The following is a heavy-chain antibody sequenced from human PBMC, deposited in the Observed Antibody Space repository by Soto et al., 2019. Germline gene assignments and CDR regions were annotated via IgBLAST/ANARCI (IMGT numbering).Heavy chain of an antibody. CDR3: AKDLLAYCGGDCFDFDY. V-gene: IGHV3-23*01. CDR2: ISGSGGST. J-gene: IGHJ4*02. Sequence: GGSLRLSCAASGFTFSSYAMGWVRQAPGKGLEWVSAISGSGGSTYYADSVKGRFTISRDNSKNTLYLQMNSLRAEDTAVYYCAKDLLAYCGGDCFDFDYWGQGTLITVSS. CDR1: GFTFSSYA. D-gene: IGHD2-21*01.